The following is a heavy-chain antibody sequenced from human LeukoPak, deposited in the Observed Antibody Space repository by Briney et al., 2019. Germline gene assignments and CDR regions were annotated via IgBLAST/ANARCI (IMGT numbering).Heavy chain of an antibody. Sequence: PSETLSLTCTVSGGSISSYYWSWIRQPPGKGLEWIGYIYYSGSTNYNPSLKSRVTISVDTSKNQFSLKLSSVTAADTAVYYCARHKDCSGGSCYNYFDYWGQGTLVTVSS. D-gene: IGHD2-15*01. CDR1: GGSISSYY. J-gene: IGHJ4*02. CDR2: IYYSGST. V-gene: IGHV4-59*08. CDR3: ARHKDCSGGSCYNYFDY.